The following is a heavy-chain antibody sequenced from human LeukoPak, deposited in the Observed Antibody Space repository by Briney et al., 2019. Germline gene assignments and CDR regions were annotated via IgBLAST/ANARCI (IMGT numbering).Heavy chain of an antibody. V-gene: IGHV4-34*01. J-gene: IGHJ4*02. CDR1: GGSFSGYY. CDR2: INHSGST. D-gene: IGHD6-13*01. Sequence: SETLSLTCAVYGGSFSGYYWSWIRQPPGKGLEWVGEINHSGSTNYNPSLKSRVTISVDTSKNQFSLKLSSVTAADTAVYYCARGQRYSSSWYGTLGYWGQGTLVTVSS. CDR3: ARGQRYSSSWYGTLGY.